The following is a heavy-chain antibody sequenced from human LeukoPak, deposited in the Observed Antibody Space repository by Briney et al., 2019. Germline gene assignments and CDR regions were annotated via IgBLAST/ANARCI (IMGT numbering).Heavy chain of an antibody. J-gene: IGHJ4*02. CDR1: GGSFSGYY. CDR2: INHSGST. D-gene: IGHD6-13*01. V-gene: IGHV4-34*01. CDR3: ARAVTRRIAAAGLSFDY. Sequence: SETLSLTCAVYGGSFSGYYWSWIRQPPGKGLEWIGEINHSGSTNYNPSLKSRVTISVDTSKNQFSLKLSSVTAADTAVYYCARAVTRRIAAAGLSFDYWGQGTLVTVSS.